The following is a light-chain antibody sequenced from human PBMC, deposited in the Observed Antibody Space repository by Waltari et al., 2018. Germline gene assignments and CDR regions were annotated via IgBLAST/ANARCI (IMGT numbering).Light chain of an antibody. CDR2: DTS. CDR3: QQRRNWPLT. Sequence: DIVLTQSPAMLSLSPRARTSLSCWASQIVTNDLAWSQQKPGQAPRLLIYDTSNRASGIPARFSGSGFWTDFTLSISSLEPEDFAVYYCQQRRNWPLTFGGGTKVEIK. V-gene: IGKV3-11*01. J-gene: IGKJ4*02. CDR1: QIVTND.